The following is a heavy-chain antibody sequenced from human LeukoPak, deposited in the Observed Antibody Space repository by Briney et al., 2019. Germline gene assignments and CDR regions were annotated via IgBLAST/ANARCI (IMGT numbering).Heavy chain of an antibody. CDR3: ARREADIVVVVAALDY. V-gene: IGHV3-21*01. Sequence: GGSLRLSCAASGFTFSSYSMNWVRQAPGKGLEWVSSISSSSSYIYYADSVKGRFTISRDNAKNSLYLQMNSLRAEDTAVYYCARREADIVVVVAALDYWGQGTLVTVSS. CDR1: GFTFSSYS. J-gene: IGHJ4*02. CDR2: ISSSSSYI. D-gene: IGHD2-15*01.